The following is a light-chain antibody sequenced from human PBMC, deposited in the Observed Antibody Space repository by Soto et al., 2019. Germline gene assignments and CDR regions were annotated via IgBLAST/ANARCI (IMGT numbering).Light chain of an antibody. Sequence: DIVMTQSPDSLAVSLGERATINCKSSQSLLHSSNNKNYLAWFQQKPGQPPKLLISWASTRESGVPDQFSGSGSGTDFTLTISSLQAEDVTVYYCQQYYSTPRTFGQGTKLEIK. CDR1: QSLLHSSNNKNY. CDR2: WAS. J-gene: IGKJ2*01. V-gene: IGKV4-1*01. CDR3: QQYYSTPRT.